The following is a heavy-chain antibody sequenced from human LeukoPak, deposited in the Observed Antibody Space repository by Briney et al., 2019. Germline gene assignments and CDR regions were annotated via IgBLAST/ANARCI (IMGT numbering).Heavy chain of an antibody. Sequence: SETLSLTCAVYGGSFSGYYWSWIRQPPGKGLEWIGEINHSGSTNYNPSLKSRVTISVDTSKNQFSLKLSSVTAADTAVYYCGRGGRLGNEGVDYWGQGTLVTVSS. J-gene: IGHJ4*02. CDR2: INHSGST. V-gene: IGHV4-34*01. CDR1: GGSFSGYY. D-gene: IGHD1-1*01. CDR3: GRGGRLGNEGVDY.